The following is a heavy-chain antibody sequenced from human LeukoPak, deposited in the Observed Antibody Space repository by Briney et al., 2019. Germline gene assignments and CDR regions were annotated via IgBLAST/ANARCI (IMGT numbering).Heavy chain of an antibody. CDR1: GFPFNSYG. V-gene: IGHV3-33*01. D-gene: IGHD2-2*01. CDR2: IWYDGNNK. Sequence: PGGSLRLSCAASGFPFNSYGMHWVRQAPGKGLEWVAVIWYDGNNKFYADSVKGRFTISRDNSKNTLYLQMNSLRAEDTAVYYCARDRVPVTVPYFDYWGQGTLVTVSS. CDR3: ARDRVPVTVPYFDY. J-gene: IGHJ4*02.